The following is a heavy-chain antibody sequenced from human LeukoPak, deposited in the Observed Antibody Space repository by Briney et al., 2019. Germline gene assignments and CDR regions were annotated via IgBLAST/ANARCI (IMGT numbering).Heavy chain of an antibody. CDR1: GGSISSSSYY. D-gene: IGHD5-24*01. J-gene: IGHJ2*01. Sequence: PSETLSLTCTVSGGSISSSSYYWGWIRQPPGKGLEWIGYVYYSGSTYYNPSLESRLTISVDTSKNQFSLRLSSVTAADTAVYYCARDNRSRRDGYSYWWYFDLWGRGTLVTVSS. V-gene: IGHV4-31*03. CDR2: VYYSGST. CDR3: ARDNRSRRDGYSYWWYFDL.